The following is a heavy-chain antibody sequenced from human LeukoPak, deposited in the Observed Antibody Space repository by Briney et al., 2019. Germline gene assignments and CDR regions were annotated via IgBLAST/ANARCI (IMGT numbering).Heavy chain of an antibody. J-gene: IGHJ4*02. CDR3: ARTIYWHDTTGYYLPLDY. D-gene: IGHD3-22*01. CDR2: IYYSGKT. CDR1: GGSICSTGHH. Sequence: SETLSLTCTVSGGSICSTGHHWVWIRQPPGEGLEWVGSIYYSGKTYYNVSLKSRVTISVDTSKNQFSLKLSSVAAADTAVYFCARTIYWHDTTGYYLPLDYWGQGTLVTVS. V-gene: IGHV4-39*01.